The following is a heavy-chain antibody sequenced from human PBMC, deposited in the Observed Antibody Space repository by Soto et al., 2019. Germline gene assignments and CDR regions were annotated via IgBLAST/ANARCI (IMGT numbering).Heavy chain of an antibody. J-gene: IGHJ6*02. Sequence: SETLSLTCAVSGCVITNGYHWGWIRQPPGKELEWIGTISHSGDTYYNPSLKSRVTISIDTAKNHLSLILSSGTAADTATYDCTRIYCTTTSCFINGMDVWGEGTTVT. CDR3: TRIYCTTTSCFINGMDV. CDR1: GCVITNGYH. D-gene: IGHD2-2*01. CDR2: ISHSGDT. V-gene: IGHV4-38-2*01.